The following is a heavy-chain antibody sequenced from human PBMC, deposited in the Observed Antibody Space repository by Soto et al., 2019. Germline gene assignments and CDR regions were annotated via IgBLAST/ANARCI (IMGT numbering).Heavy chain of an antibody. CDR2: ITDTGGDS. CDR1: GITFGSRA. CDR3: AKEADTAMVCDI. J-gene: IGHJ3*02. Sequence: EVQLLESGGDLVQPGGSLRLSCVASGITFGSRAMSWVRQTPGEGLEWVSTITDTGGDSKYADSVRGRFTISRDNSKNTVYLQMTSLRAEDTAVYYCAKEADTAMVCDIWGQGTMVTVSS. D-gene: IGHD5-18*01. V-gene: IGHV3-23*01.